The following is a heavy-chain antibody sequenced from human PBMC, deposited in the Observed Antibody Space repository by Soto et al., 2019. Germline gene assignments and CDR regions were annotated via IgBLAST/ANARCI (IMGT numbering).Heavy chain of an antibody. CDR1: GGSISSGDYY. CDR2: IYYSGST. V-gene: IGHV4-30-4*01. D-gene: IGHD1-20*01. Sequence: QVQLQESGPGLVKPSQTLSLTCTVSGGSISSGDYYWSWIRQPPGKGLEWIGYIYYSGSTYYNPYLKSRVTISVDTSKNQFSLKLSSVTAADTAVYYCARDSTVYGNYYYGMDVWGQGTTVTVSS. CDR3: ARDSTVYGNYYYGMDV. J-gene: IGHJ6*02.